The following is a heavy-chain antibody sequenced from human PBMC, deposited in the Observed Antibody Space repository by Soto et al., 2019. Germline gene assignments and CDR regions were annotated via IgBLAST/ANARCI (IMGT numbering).Heavy chain of an antibody. CDR1: GFTFNNFA. V-gene: IGHV3-23*01. Sequence: EMQLLESGGGLQQPGGSLRLPCAASGFTFNNFAMGWVRQAPGTGLAWISAVTGRSRNTYYADSVKGRFTISRNNFENTVYLQMDGLRVEDTAVYYCAKMTPYGGNYRDAFDVWGRGTMVTVAS. D-gene: IGHD1-26*01. CDR2: VTGRSRNT. CDR3: AKMTPYGGNYRDAFDV. J-gene: IGHJ3*01.